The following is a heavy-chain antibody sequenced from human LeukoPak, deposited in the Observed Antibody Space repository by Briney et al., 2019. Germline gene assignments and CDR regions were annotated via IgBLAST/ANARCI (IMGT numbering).Heavy chain of an antibody. CDR1: AFSFSSNW. V-gene: IGHV3-7*04. Sequence: PGGSLRLSCVASAFSFSSNWMSRVRQAPGKGLEWVANIKPDGSETYYVDSVEGRFTISRDNAKSSLYLQMNSLRVEDTAVYYCMGDPGDNWGQGTLVTVSS. CDR3: MGDPGDN. CDR2: IKPDGSET. J-gene: IGHJ4*02.